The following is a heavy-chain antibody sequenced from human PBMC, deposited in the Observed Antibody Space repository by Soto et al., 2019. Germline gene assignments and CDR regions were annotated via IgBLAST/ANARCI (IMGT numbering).Heavy chain of an antibody. CDR2: IKQDGSET. CDR1: GFTFSTYW. V-gene: IGHV3-7*04. CDR3: VGGRGWLQTD. Sequence: PWGSLRLSCAASGFTFSTYWMSWVRQAPGKGLEWVAIIKQDGSETYYVDSVKGRFTISRDNGKNSLYLQMNSLSVEDTALYYCVGGRGWLQTDWGQGTQVTVSS. D-gene: IGHD6-19*01. J-gene: IGHJ4*02.